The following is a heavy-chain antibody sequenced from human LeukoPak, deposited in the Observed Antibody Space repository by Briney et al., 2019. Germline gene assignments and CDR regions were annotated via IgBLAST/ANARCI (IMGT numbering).Heavy chain of an antibody. CDR1: GYTFTSYG. CDR3: ARTSAAGDYYYYGMDV. J-gene: IGHJ6*02. D-gene: IGHD6-13*01. V-gene: IGHV1-18*01. CDR2: ISAYNGNT. Sequence: GASVKVSCKASGYTFTSYGISWVRQAPGQGLEWMGWISAYNGNTNYAQKLQGRVTMTTDTSTSTAYMELRSLRSDDTAVYYCARTSAAGDYYYYGMDVWGQGTTVTVSS.